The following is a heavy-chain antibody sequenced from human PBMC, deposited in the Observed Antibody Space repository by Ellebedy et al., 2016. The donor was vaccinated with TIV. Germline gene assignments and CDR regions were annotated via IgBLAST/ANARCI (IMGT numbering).Heavy chain of an antibody. D-gene: IGHD6-13*01. CDR2: IYYSGST. CDR1: GGSISSYY. Sequence: SETLSLTCTVSGGSISSYYWSWIRQPPGKGLEWIGYIYYSGSTNYNPSLKSRVTISVDTSKNQFSLKLSSVTAADTAVYYCARHVRIVAGGMGFDYWGQGTQVTVSS. V-gene: IGHV4-59*08. J-gene: IGHJ4*02. CDR3: ARHVRIVAGGMGFDY.